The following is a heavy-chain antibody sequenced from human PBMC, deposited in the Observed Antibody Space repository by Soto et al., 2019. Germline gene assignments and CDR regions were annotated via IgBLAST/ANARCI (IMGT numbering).Heavy chain of an antibody. J-gene: IGHJ4*02. CDR2: INSDGSST. V-gene: IGHV3-74*01. CDR1: GFTFSSYW. CDR3: ARDPAPAGWYDY. D-gene: IGHD6-19*01. Sequence: PGGSLRLSCAASGFTFSSYWMHWVRRAPGKGLVWVSRINSDGSSTTYADSVKGRFTISRDNAKNALYLQMNSLRAEDTAVYFCARDPAPAGWYDYWGQGTLVTVSS.